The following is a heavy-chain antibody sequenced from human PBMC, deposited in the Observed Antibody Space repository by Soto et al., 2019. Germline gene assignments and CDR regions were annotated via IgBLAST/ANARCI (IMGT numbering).Heavy chain of an antibody. Sequence: SQTLSLNCAISGDSVSSNSAAWNWIRQSPSRGLEWLGSTYYRSKWYNDYALSEENRITINTDPSKTQCSRQLNSVTPEDTAIYYCARGLNCYASDSPSYGMDVWGQGTTVTVSS. V-gene: IGHV6-1*01. D-gene: IGHD3-10*01. CDR1: GDSVSSNSAA. CDR2: TYYRSKWYN. CDR3: ARGLNCYASDSPSYGMDV. J-gene: IGHJ6*02.